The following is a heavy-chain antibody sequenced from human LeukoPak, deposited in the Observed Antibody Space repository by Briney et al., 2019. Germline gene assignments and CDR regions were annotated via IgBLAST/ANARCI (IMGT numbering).Heavy chain of an antibody. CDR1: GYTFTSFG. V-gene: IGHV1-18*01. Sequence: ASVKVSCKASGYTFTSFGISWVRQAPGQGLEWMGWISTYNGNTYYAQKLQGRVTMTTDISTSTAYMELRSLRSDDTAVFYCARDYYSDSSGYWADYFDYWGQGTLVTVSS. D-gene: IGHD3-22*01. CDR3: ARDYYSDSSGYWADYFDY. J-gene: IGHJ4*02. CDR2: ISTYNGNT.